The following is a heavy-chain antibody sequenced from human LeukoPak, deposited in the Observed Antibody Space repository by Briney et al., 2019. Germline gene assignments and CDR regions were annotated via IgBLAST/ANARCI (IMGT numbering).Heavy chain of an antibody. D-gene: IGHD6-19*01. CDR3: ASEGVAVAGRELYYFDY. Sequence: PGRSLRLSCAASGFTFSSYGMHWVRQAPGKGLEWVAVISYDGSNKYYADSVKGRFTISRDNSKNTLYLQMNSLRAEDTAVYYCASEGVAVAGRELYYFDYWGQGTLVTVSS. J-gene: IGHJ4*02. V-gene: IGHV3-30*03. CDR1: GFTFSSYG. CDR2: ISYDGSNK.